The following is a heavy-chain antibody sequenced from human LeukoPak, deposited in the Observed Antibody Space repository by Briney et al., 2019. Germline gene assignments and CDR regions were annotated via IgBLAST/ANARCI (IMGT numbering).Heavy chain of an antibody. D-gene: IGHD3-9*01. CDR3: ARAYDILTGYYHFDY. CDR2: ISGSGGST. Sequence: GGSLRLTCAASGFTFSSYAVNWVRQAPGKGLEWVSAISGSGGSTYYADSVKGRFTISRDNAKNSLYLQMNSLRAEDTAVYYCARAYDILTGYYHFDYWGQGTLVTVSS. J-gene: IGHJ4*02. V-gene: IGHV3-23*01. CDR1: GFTFSSYA.